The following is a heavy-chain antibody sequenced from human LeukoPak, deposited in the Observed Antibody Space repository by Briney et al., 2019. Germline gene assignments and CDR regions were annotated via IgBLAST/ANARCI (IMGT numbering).Heavy chain of an antibody. CDR2: INHDSIT. J-gene: IGHJ4*02. Sequence: SETLSLTCAVYGGSFSGYFWIWIRQPPGQGLEWIGEINHDSITNYNPSLRGRIAISVDTSKNQFSLNLRSVTAADTAVYYCARGQNRAFDYWSQGTLVIVSS. CDR1: GGSFSGYF. V-gene: IGHV4-34*01. CDR3: ARGQNRAFDY.